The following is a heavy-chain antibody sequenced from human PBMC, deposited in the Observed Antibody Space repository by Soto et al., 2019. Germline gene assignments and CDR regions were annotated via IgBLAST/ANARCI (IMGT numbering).Heavy chain of an antibody. CDR1: GFTFSSYS. CDR3: ARVRPIYGMDV. Sequence: GGSLRLSCAASGFTFSSYSMNWVRQAPGKGLEWVSYISSSSSTIYYADSVKGRFTISRDNAKNSLYLQMNSLRAEDTAVYYCARVRPIYGMDVWGQGTTVTVSS. J-gene: IGHJ6*02. CDR2: ISSSSSTI. V-gene: IGHV3-48*01.